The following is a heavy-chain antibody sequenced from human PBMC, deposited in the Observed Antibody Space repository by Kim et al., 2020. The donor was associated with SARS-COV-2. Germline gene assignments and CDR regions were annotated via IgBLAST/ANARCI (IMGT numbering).Heavy chain of an antibody. J-gene: IGHJ4*02. V-gene: IGHV4-39*01. Sequence: TPALKSRVTISVDTSKTQFSLKLSSVTAADTAVYYCARLFTSIAAAGRDYWGQGTLVTVSS. CDR3: ARLFTSIAAAGRDY. D-gene: IGHD6-13*01.